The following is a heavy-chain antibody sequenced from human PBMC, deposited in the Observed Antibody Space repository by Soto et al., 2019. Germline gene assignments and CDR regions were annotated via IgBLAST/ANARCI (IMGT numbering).Heavy chain of an antibody. V-gene: IGHV1-18*01. Sequence: QVQLVQSGAEVKKPGASVKVSCKASGYTFTSYGISWVRQAPGQGLEWMGWISAYNGNTNYAQKLQGRVTMTTDTSTSTAYMELRSLRSDDTVVYYCARDPLYCSGGSCYSGAFDIWGQGTMVTVSS. CDR1: GYTFTSYG. J-gene: IGHJ3*02. D-gene: IGHD2-15*01. CDR2: ISAYNGNT. CDR3: ARDPLYCSGGSCYSGAFDI.